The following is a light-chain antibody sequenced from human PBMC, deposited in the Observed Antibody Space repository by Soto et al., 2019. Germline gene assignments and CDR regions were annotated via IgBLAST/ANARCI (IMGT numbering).Light chain of an antibody. Sequence: QSVLTQPPSASGTPGQRVTISCSGSSSNIGSNTVNWYQQFPGTAPKLLIYSNKQRPSGVPDRFSGSKSGTSASLAISGLQSEDEADYYCVAWDDSLNAWVFGGGTKLTVL. V-gene: IGLV1-44*01. CDR2: SNK. J-gene: IGLJ3*02. CDR3: VAWDDSLNAWV. CDR1: SSNIGSNT.